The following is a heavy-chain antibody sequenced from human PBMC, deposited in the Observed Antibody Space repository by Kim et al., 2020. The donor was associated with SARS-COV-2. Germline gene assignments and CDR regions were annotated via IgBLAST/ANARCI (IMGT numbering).Heavy chain of an antibody. CDR3: ARVGYGQRGTGKYYFDY. CDR1: GGSISSYY. J-gene: IGHJ4*02. D-gene: IGHD5-12*01. CDR2: IYYSGST. V-gene: IGHV4-59*13. Sequence: SETLSLTCTDSGGSISSYYWSWIRQPPGKGLEWIGYIYYSGSTNYNPSLKSRVTISVDTSKNQFSLKLSSVTAADTAVYYCARVGYGQRGTGKYYFDYWGQGTLVTVSS.